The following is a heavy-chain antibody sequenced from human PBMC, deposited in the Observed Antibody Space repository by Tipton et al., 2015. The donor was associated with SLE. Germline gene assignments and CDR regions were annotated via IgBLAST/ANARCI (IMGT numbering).Heavy chain of an antibody. D-gene: IGHD3-3*01. J-gene: IGHJ5*02. CDR3: ARLSEGDYDLWSGYYRRWFDP. CDR1: GGSISSSNW. Sequence: TLSLTCAVSGGSISSSNWWSWVRQPPGKGLEWIGEIYHSGSTNYNPSLKSTVTISVDKSKNQFSLKLSSVTAADTAVYYCARLSEGDYDLWSGYYRRWFDPWGQGTLVTVSS. CDR2: IYHSGST. V-gene: IGHV4-4*02.